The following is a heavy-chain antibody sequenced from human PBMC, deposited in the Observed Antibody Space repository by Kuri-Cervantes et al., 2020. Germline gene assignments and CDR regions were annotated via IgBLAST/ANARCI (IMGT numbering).Heavy chain of an antibody. D-gene: IGHD3-10*01. V-gene: IGHV3-21*01. J-gene: IGHJ4*02. CDR3: AKDGWFGDLGD. CDR1: GFTFSSNT. CDR2: ISSGSAYV. Sequence: GESLKISCAASGFTFSSNTMNWVRQAPGKGLEWVSSISSGSAYVYYADSVKGRFTISRDNAKNSLYLQMNSLRADDTALYYCAKDGWFGDLGDWGQGTLVTVSS.